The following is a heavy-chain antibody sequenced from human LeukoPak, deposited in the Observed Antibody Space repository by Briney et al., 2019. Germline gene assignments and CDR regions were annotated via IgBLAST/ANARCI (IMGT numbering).Heavy chain of an antibody. CDR1: GFAFSSYA. CDR3: AKESVKDSSGYYFDY. CDR2: ISGSGTST. J-gene: IGHJ4*02. Sequence: GGSLRLSCAASGFAFSSYAMSWVRQAPGKGLEWVSGISGSGTSTFYADSVKGRFTISRDNSKNTLYLQMNSLRAEDTAVYYCAKESVKDSSGYYFDYWGQGTLVTVSS. D-gene: IGHD3-22*01. V-gene: IGHV3-23*01.